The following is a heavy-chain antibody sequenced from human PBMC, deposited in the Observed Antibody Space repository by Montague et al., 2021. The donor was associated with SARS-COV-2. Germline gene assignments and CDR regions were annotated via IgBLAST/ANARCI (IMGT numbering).Heavy chain of an antibody. V-gene: IGHV4-59*01. Sequence: SETLSLTCTISGGSMRRYYWTWIRQLPGKELEWIGSIYDSGGARYNPYLKSRVSISVDASKNQFSRRVTSVTAADTAVYFCARRGTDNYELLDYWGQGILVTVSS. CDR3: ARRGTDNYELLDY. CDR2: IYDSGGA. D-gene: IGHD5-24*01. J-gene: IGHJ4*02. CDR1: GGSMRRYY.